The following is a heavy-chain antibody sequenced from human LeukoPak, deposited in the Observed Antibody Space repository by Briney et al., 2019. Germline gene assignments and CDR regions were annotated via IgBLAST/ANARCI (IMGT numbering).Heavy chain of an antibody. CDR2: INPSGGST. V-gene: IGHV1-46*03. CDR3: ARVGRDYGGNSGEGSPFDP. J-gene: IGHJ5*02. CDR1: GYTFTSYY. D-gene: IGHD4-23*01. Sequence: ASVKVSCKASGYTFTSYYMHWVRQAPGQGLEWMGIINPSGGSTRYAQKFQGRVTMTRDTPTSTVYMELSSLRSEDTAVYYCARVGRDYGGNSGEGSPFDPWGQGTLVTVSS.